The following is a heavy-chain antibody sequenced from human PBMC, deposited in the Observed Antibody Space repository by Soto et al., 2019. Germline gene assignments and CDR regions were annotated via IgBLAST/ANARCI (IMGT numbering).Heavy chain of an antibody. CDR1: GSTFTSYD. CDR3: ARAVVSDFWGGYRASHYRDV. V-gene: IGHV1-8*01. D-gene: IGHD3-3*01. Sequence: QVQLVQSGAEVKKPGASVKVSCKASGSTFTSYDINWVRQATGQGLEWMGWMNPNSGNTGYAQKFQGRVTITRNTSISKAHIELSSLRSEDTAVYYCARAVVSDFWGGYRASHYRDVWGKGTTVTVSS. CDR2: MNPNSGNT. J-gene: IGHJ6*03.